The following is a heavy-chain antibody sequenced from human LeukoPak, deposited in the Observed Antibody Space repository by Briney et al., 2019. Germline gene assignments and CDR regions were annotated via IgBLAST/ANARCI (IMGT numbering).Heavy chain of an antibody. CDR2: ISGRDDST. V-gene: IGHV3-23*01. CDR3: AKWGDYDILTGYYDPDY. Sequence: GGSLRLSCAASGFTVTNYAMYWVRQAPGKGLEWVSAISGRDDSTYHADSVKGRFTISRDTSENTLFLQMNSLRAEDTAVYYCAKWGDYDILTGYYDPDYWGQGTLVTVSS. J-gene: IGHJ4*02. D-gene: IGHD3-9*01. CDR1: GFTVTNYA.